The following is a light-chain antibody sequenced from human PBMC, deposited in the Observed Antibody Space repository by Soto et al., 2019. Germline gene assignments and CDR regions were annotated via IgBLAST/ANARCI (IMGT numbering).Light chain of an antibody. Sequence: DIQMTQSPSSLSASVGDRVTIICRASQSISNYLSWYQRKPGKAPNLLIYAASGLQSGVPSRFSGGGSGTHFTLTISSLQPEDFATYYCQQNYNAPRTFGQGTKVDIK. J-gene: IGKJ1*01. CDR1: QSISNY. CDR2: AAS. V-gene: IGKV1-39*01. CDR3: QQNYNAPRT.